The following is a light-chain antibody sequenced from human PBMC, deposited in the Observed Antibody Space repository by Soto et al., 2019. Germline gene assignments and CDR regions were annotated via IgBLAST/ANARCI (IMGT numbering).Light chain of an antibody. J-gene: IGKJ2*01. V-gene: IGKV3-15*01. CDR1: QSVFSY. CDR3: QQYYNSPAYT. Sequence: EIVLTQSPATLSLSPGERATLSCRASQSVFSYLAWFQQKPGQTPRLLIFGSSTRATGNPTRFTGSGSETEFTLTIDSLQSEELAVYCCQQYYNSPAYTCGQGTRLEI. CDR2: GSS.